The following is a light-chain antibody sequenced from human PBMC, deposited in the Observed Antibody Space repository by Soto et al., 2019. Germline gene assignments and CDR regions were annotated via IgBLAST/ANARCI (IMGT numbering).Light chain of an antibody. CDR1: SGHSDYA. CDR3: QTWDTGIQV. Sequence: QLVLTQSPSASASLGASVKLTCTLSSGHSDYAIAWHQQQPEKGPRYLMKLNSDGSHRKGGGIPDRFSGSSSGAERYLTISSLQSEDEADYYCQTWDTGIQVFGGGTKVTVL. V-gene: IGLV4-69*01. CDR2: LNSDGSH. J-gene: IGLJ2*01.